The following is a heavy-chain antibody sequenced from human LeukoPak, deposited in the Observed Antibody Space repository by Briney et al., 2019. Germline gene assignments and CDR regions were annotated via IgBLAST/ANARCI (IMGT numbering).Heavy chain of an antibody. CDR3: ARDHRPDSSSWSRYYYYYYMDV. J-gene: IGHJ6*03. V-gene: IGHV4-4*07. Sequence: PSETLSLTCTVSGGSISSYDWSWIRQPAGKGLEWIGRIYTSGSTNYNPSLKSRVNMSVDTSKNQFSLKLSSVPSAETAVYYCARDHRPDSSSWSRYYYYYYMDVWGKGTTVTVSS. CDR1: GGSISSYD. D-gene: IGHD6-13*01. CDR2: IYTSGST.